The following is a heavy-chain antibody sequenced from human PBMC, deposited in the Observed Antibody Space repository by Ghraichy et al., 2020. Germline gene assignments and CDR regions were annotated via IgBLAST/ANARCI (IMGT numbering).Heavy chain of an antibody. J-gene: IGHJ4*02. D-gene: IGHD5-18*01. Sequence: SETLSLTCTVSGVPISSSSYYWAWIRQPPGKGLEWIGSVFYSGNTYYNPSLKSRVTISVDTSKNHFSLKLSSLTAADTAIYYCARHVFHTASDYWGQGTLVTVSS. CDR3: ARHVFHTASDY. V-gene: IGHV4-39*01. CDR2: VFYSGNT. CDR1: GVPISSSSYY.